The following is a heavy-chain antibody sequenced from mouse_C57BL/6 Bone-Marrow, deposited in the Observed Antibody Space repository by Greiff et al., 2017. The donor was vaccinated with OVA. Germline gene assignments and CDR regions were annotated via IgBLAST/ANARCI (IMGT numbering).Heavy chain of an antibody. CDR2: ISSGGSYT. J-gene: IGHJ2*01. V-gene: IGHV5-6*01. CDR1: GFNFSSYG. D-gene: IGHD1-1*01. Sequence: EVKLVESGGDLVKPGGSLKLSCAASGFNFSSYGMSWVRQTPDKRLEWVATISSGGSYTYYPDSVKGRFTISRDNAKNTLYLQMSSLKSEDTAMYYCARQGYYGSSPYWGQGTTLTVSS. CDR3: ARQGYYGSSPY.